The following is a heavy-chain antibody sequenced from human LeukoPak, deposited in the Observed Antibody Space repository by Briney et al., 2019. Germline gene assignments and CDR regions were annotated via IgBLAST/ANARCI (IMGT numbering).Heavy chain of an antibody. J-gene: IGHJ5*02. CDR2: IYTSGST. Sequence: PSETLSLTCTVSGGSISSGSHYWSWIRQPAGKGLEWIGRIYTSGSTNYNPSLKSRVTISVDTSKNQFSLKLSSVTAADTAVYYCAREKPLYSYGSGGRRSLGRPSRICFDPWGQGTLVTVSS. V-gene: IGHV4-61*02. CDR1: GGSISSGSHY. CDR3: AREKPLYSYGSGGRRSLGRPSRICFDP. D-gene: IGHD5-18*01.